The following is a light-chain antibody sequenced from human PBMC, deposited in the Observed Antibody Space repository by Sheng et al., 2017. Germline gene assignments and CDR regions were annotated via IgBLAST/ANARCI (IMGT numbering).Light chain of an antibody. CDR1: ANDVGNYNF. CDR2: EVT. CDR3: CSYTTSDTVI. Sequence: SGLTQPASVSASPGQAITIPCVGSANDVGNYNFVSWYQQYPGQASTLLIYEVTKRPSGISSRISGSKSGNTASLTISGLQYGDEALYFCCSYTTSDTVIFGGGTKLTVL. J-gene: IGLJ2*01. V-gene: IGLV2-14*02.